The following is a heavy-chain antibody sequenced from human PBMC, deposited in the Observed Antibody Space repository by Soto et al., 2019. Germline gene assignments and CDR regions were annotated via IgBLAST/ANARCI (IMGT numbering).Heavy chain of an antibody. CDR1: GGSISSSSYY. V-gene: IGHV4-39*01. CDR2: IYYSGST. Sequence: QLQLQESGPGLVKPSETLSLTCTVSGGSISSSSYYWGWIRQPPGKGLEWIGSIYYSGSTYYNPSLKSRVTISVDTSKNQFSLKLSSVTAADTAVYYCAVDPSDSGSYPGWGQGTLVTVSS. D-gene: IGHD3-10*01. CDR3: AVDPSDSGSYPG. J-gene: IGHJ4*02.